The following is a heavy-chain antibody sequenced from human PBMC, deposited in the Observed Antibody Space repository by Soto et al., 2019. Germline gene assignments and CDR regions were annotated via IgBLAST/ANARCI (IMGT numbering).Heavy chain of an antibody. CDR1: GGSISSGDYY. CDR3: ARVGPYDILTNYYYYGMDV. J-gene: IGHJ6*02. D-gene: IGHD3-9*01. CDR2: IYYSGST. V-gene: IGHV4-30-4*01. Sequence: SETLSLTCXVSGGSISSGDYYWSWIRQPPGKGLEWIGYIYYSGSTYYNPSLKSRVTISVDTSKNQFSLKLSSVTAADTAVYYCARVGPYDILTNYYYYGMDVWGQGTTVTVSS.